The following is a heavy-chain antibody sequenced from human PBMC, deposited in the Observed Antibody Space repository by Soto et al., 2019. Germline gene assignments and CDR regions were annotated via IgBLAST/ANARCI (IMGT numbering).Heavy chain of an antibody. V-gene: IGHV3-30*18. Sequence: QVQLVESGGGVVQPGRSLRLSCATSGFTFSSYGMHWVRQAPGKGLEWVAVISYDGSNKYYADSVKGRFTIFRDNSKNTLYLQMNSLRAEDTAVYYCAKDLVWKSYYFDYWGQGTLVTVSS. D-gene: IGHD1-1*01. CDR3: AKDLVWKSYYFDY. J-gene: IGHJ4*02. CDR1: GFTFSSYG. CDR2: ISYDGSNK.